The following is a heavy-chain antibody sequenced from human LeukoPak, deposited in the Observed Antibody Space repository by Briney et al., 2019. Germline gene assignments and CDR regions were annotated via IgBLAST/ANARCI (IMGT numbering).Heavy chain of an antibody. Sequence: SETLSLTCTVSGVSISSHYWTWIRQPPGKGLEWIAYMYDTVNTKDNPSLKTRATLSADTSKNQFSLRLTSVTAADTAVYYCATIKRGSIYGYFDFWGQGLLVTVSS. CDR3: ATIKRGSIYGYFDF. CDR2: MYDTVNT. CDR1: GVSISSHY. J-gene: IGHJ4*02. V-gene: IGHV4-59*11. D-gene: IGHD5-18*01.